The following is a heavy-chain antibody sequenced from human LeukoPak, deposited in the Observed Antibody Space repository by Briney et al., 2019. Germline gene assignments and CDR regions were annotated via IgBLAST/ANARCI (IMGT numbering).Heavy chain of an antibody. Sequence: GGSLRLSCAASGFTFSSYWMHWVRQAPGKGLVWVSHINSDASSTGYADSVKGRFTISRDNANNTLYLQMNSLRAEDTAVYYCASRNTYYYYGIDVWGQGTTVTVSS. CDR2: INSDASST. CDR3: ASRNTYYYYGIDV. V-gene: IGHV3-74*01. D-gene: IGHD1-14*01. J-gene: IGHJ6*02. CDR1: GFTFSSYW.